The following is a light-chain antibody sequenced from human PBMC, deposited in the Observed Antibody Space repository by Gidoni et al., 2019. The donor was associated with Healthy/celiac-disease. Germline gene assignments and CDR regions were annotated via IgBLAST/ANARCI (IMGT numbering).Light chain of an antibody. Sequence: IVLTQSPGTLSLSPGERATLSCRASQSVSSSYLAWYQQKPGQAPSLLIYGASSRATGIPDRFSGSGSWTDFTLTISRLEPEDVAVYYCQQYGSSPGYTFGQGTKLEIK. V-gene: IGKV3-20*01. CDR1: QSVSSSY. J-gene: IGKJ2*01. CDR3: QQYGSSPGYT. CDR2: GAS.